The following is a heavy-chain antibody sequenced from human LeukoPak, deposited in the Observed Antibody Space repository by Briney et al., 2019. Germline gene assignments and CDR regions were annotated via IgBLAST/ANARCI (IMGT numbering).Heavy chain of an antibody. J-gene: IGHJ4*02. V-gene: IGHV1-2*02. D-gene: IGHD3-22*01. CDR3: ARDRDYYDSSGYYPPPLYYFDY. CDR2: INPNSSGT. Sequence: GASVKVSCKASGYTFTGYYMHWVRQAPGQGLEWMGWINPNSSGTNYAQKFQGRVTMTRDTSISTAYMELSRLRSDDTAVYYCARDRDYYDSSGYYPPPLYYFDYWGQGTLVTVSS. CDR1: GYTFTGYY.